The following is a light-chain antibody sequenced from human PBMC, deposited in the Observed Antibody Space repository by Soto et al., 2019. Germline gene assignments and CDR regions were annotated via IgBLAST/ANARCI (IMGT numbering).Light chain of an antibody. CDR3: QQYSTYYRA. J-gene: IGKJ1*01. Sequence: DIQVTKFPSTLFPSVGDRVTITFRASQNINDLLAWYQQKPGKAPNLLIYKASSLENGVPPRFSGSGFGTEFTLTISSLQPDDFASFYCQQYSTYYRAFGQGTKV. CDR1: QNINDL. CDR2: KAS. V-gene: IGKV1-5*03.